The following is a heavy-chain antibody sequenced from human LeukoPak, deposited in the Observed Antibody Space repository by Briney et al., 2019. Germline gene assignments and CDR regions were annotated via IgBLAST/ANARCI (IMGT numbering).Heavy chain of an antibody. D-gene: IGHD3-22*01. CDR1: GFTFSNYA. CDR3: ARGSRNHYDHSGYYSY. J-gene: IGHJ4*01. CDR2: ISSNGGNT. V-gene: IGHV3-64*01. Sequence: PGGSLRLSCAASGFTFSNYAMHWVRQAPGKGLEYVSAISSNGGNTFYANSVKGRFTISRDNSKNTLFLQMGSLRAEDMAVYYCARGSRNHYDHSGYYSYWGQGTLVTVSS.